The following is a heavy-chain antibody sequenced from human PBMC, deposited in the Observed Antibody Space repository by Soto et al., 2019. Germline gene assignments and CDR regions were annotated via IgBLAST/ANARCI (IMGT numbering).Heavy chain of an antibody. V-gene: IGHV3-11*06. CDR2: ISSSSSYT. J-gene: IGHJ4*02. D-gene: IGHD6-6*01. Sequence: SLRLSCAASGFTFSDYYMSWIRQAPGKGLEWVSYISSSSSYTNYADSVKGRFTISRDNAKNSLYLQMNSLRAEDTAVYYCARTIEYSSSAWLYWGQGTLVTVSS. CDR3: ARTIEYSSSAWLY. CDR1: GFTFSDYY.